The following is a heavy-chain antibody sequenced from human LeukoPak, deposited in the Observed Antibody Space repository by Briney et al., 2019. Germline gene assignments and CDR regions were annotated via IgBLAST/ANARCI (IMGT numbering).Heavy chain of an antibody. Sequence: SETLSLTCTVSGGSIGSSSYYWVWIRQPPGMGVEWIGSIYYSGSTYYNPSLKSRVTISVDTSKNQFSLQLSSVTAADTAVYYCARHSSMTTVTFDYWGQGTLVTVSS. D-gene: IGHD4-17*01. V-gene: IGHV4-39*01. CDR1: GGSIGSSSYY. J-gene: IGHJ4*02. CDR3: ARHSSMTTVTFDY. CDR2: IYYSGST.